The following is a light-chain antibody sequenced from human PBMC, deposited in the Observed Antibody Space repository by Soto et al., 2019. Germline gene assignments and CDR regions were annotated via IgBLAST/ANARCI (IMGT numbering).Light chain of an antibody. V-gene: IGKV3-20*01. CDR3: QQYGRSPPWT. Sequence: EIVLTQSPGTLSLSPGEGATLSCRASQSVTSSYLAWFQQKPGQAPRLLIDGASSRATGIPDRFSGSGSGTDFTLSIRRLEPEDFAVYYGQQYGRSPPWTCGQGTKVEIK. CDR1: QSVTSSY. J-gene: IGKJ1*01. CDR2: GAS.